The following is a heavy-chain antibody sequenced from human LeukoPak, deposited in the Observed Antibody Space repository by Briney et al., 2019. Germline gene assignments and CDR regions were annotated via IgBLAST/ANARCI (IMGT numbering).Heavy chain of an antibody. D-gene: IGHD3-22*01. J-gene: IGHJ5*02. V-gene: IGHV1-3*01. CDR2: INAGNGNT. CDR1: GYTFTSYA. Sequence: ASVKVSCKASGYTFTSYAMHWVRQAPRQRLEWMGWINAGNGNTKYSQKFQGRVTITRDTSASTAYMELSSLRSEDTAVYYCARDQDSSGNPYNWFDPWGQGTLVTVSS. CDR3: ARDQDSSGNPYNWFDP.